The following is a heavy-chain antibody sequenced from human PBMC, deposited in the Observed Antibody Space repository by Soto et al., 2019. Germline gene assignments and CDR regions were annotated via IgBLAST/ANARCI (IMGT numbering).Heavy chain of an antibody. Sequence: WWSLRLSCSASVFTFSSYGMHWFRQAPGKGLEWVAVIWYDGSNKYYADSVKGRFTISRDNSKNTLYLQMNSLRAEDTAVYYCAREAAAAGPFDYWGQGTLVTVSS. CDR3: AREAAAAGPFDY. V-gene: IGHV3-33*01. CDR2: IWYDGSNK. CDR1: VFTFSSYG. D-gene: IGHD6-13*01. J-gene: IGHJ4*02.